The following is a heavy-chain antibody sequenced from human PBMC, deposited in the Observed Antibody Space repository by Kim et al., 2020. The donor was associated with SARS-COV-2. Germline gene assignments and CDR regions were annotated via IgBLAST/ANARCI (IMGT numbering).Heavy chain of an antibody. CDR2: DGSNK. V-gene: IGHV3-30*02. CDR3: AKGRDY. Sequence: DGSNKYYADSVKGRFTISRDNSKNTLYLQMNSLRAEDTAVYYCAKGRDYWGQGTLVTVSS. J-gene: IGHJ4*02.